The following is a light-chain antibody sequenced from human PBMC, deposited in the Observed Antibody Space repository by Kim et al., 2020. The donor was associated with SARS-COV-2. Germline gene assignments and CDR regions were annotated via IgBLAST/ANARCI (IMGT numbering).Light chain of an antibody. J-gene: IGLJ3*02. Sequence: APGKTARITCGGNNIGSKSVHRYQQRPGQAPVLVIYYDSDRPSGIPERFSGSNSGNTATLTISRVEAGDEADYYCQVWDSSSDHRVFGGGTKLTVL. CDR2: YDS. CDR3: QVWDSSSDHRV. V-gene: IGLV3-21*04. CDR1: NIGSKS.